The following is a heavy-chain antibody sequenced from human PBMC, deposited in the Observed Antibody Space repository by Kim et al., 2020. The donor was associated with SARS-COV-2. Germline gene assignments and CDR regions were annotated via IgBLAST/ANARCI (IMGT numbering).Heavy chain of an antibody. CDR2: ISYDGSNK. J-gene: IGHJ4*02. CDR1: GFTFSSYA. CDR3: ARDGTTMVRGVIGPYFDY. Sequence: GGSLRLSCAASGFTFSSYAMHWVRRAPGKGLEWVAVISYDGSNKYYADSVKGRFTISRDNSKNTLYLQMNSLRAEDTAVYYCARDGTTMVRGVIGPYFDYWGQGTLVTVSS. D-gene: IGHD3-10*01. V-gene: IGHV3-30*04.